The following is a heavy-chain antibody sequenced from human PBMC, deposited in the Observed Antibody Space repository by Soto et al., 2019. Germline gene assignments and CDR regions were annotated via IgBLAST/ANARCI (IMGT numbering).Heavy chain of an antibody. J-gene: IGHJ4*02. V-gene: IGHV3-11*01. Sequence: QVQLVESGGGLVKPGGSLRLSCAASGFTFSGYNMSWIRQAPGKGLEWVSYITSSGSNTFDAESVKGRFTISRDNTMNLLYLQMNSLSAEYTAVYYCARRGTISSAHHFEHWGQGTLVTVSS. CDR1: GFTFSGYN. D-gene: IGHD6-6*01. CDR3: ARRGTISSAHHFEH. CDR2: ITSSGSNT.